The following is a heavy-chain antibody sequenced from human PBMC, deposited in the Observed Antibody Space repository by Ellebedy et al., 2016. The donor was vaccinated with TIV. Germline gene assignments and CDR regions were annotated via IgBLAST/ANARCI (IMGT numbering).Heavy chain of an antibody. Sequence: GESLKISCAVSGFTFSDYAMSWVRQAPGKGLAWISAISASGLSKFYSDSVRGRFTVSRDNSDNTLYVDMNSLRADDTAVYYCAKDRHCSGGVCHSLYFDYWGQGALVTVSS. D-gene: IGHD2-21*02. CDR2: ISASGLSK. V-gene: IGHV3-23*01. CDR3: AKDRHCSGGVCHSLYFDY. CDR1: GFTFSDYA. J-gene: IGHJ4*02.